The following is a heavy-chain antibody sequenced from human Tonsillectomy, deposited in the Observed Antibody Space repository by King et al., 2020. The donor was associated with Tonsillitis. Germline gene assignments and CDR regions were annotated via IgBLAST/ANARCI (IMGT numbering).Heavy chain of an antibody. D-gene: IGHD5-12*01. CDR3: ARDSGYDWFGVDY. J-gene: IGHJ4*02. V-gene: IGHV1-18*04. CDR1: GYTFISYG. CDR2: SNSYNGNT. Sequence: VQLVESGAEVKKPGASVKVSCKASGYTFISYGISWVRQAPGQGLEWMGWSNSYNGNTKYAQKLQGRLTMTTDTSTRTAYMDLRSLRSDDTAVYYCARDSGYDWFGVDYWGQGTLVTVSS.